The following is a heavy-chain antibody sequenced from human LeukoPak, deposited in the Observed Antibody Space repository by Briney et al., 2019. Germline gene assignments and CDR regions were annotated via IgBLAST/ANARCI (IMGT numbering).Heavy chain of an antibody. V-gene: IGHV1-2*06. D-gene: IGHD6-13*01. CDR3: ARGYSSSWYYFDY. Sequence: ASVKVSCKASGYTFTGYYMHWVRQAPGQGVEWMGRINAKSGGTHYAQKFQGRVTMTRDTSISTAYMELSRLRSDDTAGYYCARGYSSSWYYFDYWGQGTLVTVSS. J-gene: IGHJ4*02. CDR1: GYTFTGYY. CDR2: INAKSGGT.